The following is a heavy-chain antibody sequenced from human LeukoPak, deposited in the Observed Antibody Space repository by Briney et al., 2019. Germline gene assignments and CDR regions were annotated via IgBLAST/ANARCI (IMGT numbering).Heavy chain of an antibody. J-gene: IGHJ4*02. CDR3: ARVSQFPGISSDY. CDR2: ISSDVWST. D-gene: IGHD2-21*01. V-gene: IGHV3-74*01. CDR1: GFIFSSHW. Sequence: GGSLRLSCAASGFIFSSHWMHWVRQAPGKGLVWVSRISSDVWSTSYADSVKGRFTASRDNAENTLYLQMNSLRAEDTAVYYCARVSQFPGISSDYWGQGSLVTVSS.